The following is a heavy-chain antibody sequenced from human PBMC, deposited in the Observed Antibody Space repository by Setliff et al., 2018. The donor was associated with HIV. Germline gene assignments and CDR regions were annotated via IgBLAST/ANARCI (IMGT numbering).Heavy chain of an antibody. CDR1: GFTFSNAW. V-gene: IGHV3-15*01. D-gene: IGHD3-10*01. J-gene: IGHJ4*01. CDR2: IRNKKNGGTT. CDR3: ASFYGDYGY. Sequence: GGSLRLSCAAAGFTFSNAWMTWVRQAPGKGLEWVARIRNKKNGGTTYYAAPVEGRFTISRDDSKNTLSLQMNSLKTEDTAIYYCASFYGDYGYWGHGTQVTVSS.